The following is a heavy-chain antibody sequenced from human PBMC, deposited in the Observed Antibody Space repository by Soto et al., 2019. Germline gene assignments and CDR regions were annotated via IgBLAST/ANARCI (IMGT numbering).Heavy chain of an antibody. D-gene: IGHD2-15*01. Sequence: LRLSCAASGFTFSSYAMSWVRQAPGKGLEWVSAISGSGGSTYYADSVKGRFTISRDNSKNTLYLQMNSLRAEDTAVYYCAKKVVAATRVNWFDPWGQGTLVTVSS. CDR2: ISGSGGST. CDR1: GFTFSSYA. V-gene: IGHV3-23*01. CDR3: AKKVVAATRVNWFDP. J-gene: IGHJ5*02.